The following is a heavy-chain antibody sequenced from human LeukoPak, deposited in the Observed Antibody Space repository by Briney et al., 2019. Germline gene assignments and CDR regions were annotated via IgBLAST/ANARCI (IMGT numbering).Heavy chain of an antibody. J-gene: IGHJ5*02. V-gene: IGHV4-39*01. CDR3: ARRGYCSSTSCYEYWFDP. D-gene: IGHD2-2*01. CDR1: GGSISSSSYY. CDR2: IYYSGST. Sequence: SETLSLTCTVSGGSISSSSYYWGWIRQPPGKGLEWIGIIYYSGSTYYNPSLKSRLTISVDTSKNQFSLKLSSVTATDKAVYYCARRGYCSSTSCYEYWFDPWGQGTLVTVSS.